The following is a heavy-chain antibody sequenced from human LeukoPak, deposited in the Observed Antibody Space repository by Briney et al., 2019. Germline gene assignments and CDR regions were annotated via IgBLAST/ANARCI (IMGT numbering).Heavy chain of an antibody. CDR2: INPSGGST. Sequence: ASVKVSCKASGYTFTSYYMHWVRQAPGKGLEWMGIINPSGGSTSYAQKFQGRVTMTRDMSTSTVYMELSSLRSEDTAVYYCARDRGRDGYELVYWGQGTLVTVSS. CDR3: ARDRGRDGYELVY. D-gene: IGHD5-24*01. J-gene: IGHJ4*02. V-gene: IGHV1-46*01. CDR1: GYTFTSYY.